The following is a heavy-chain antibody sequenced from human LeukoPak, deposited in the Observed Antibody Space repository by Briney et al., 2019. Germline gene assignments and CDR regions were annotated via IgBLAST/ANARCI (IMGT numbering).Heavy chain of an antibody. Sequence: GGSLRLSCAVSGFTVSTSYMSWVRQAPGKGLEWVSALSGSGGSTYYADSVKGRFTISRDNSKNTLYLQMNSLRAEDTAVYYCAKADRGWGVITKDWGQGTLVTVSS. CDR1: GFTVSTSY. CDR2: LSGSGGST. CDR3: AKADRGWGVITKD. D-gene: IGHD3-10*01. V-gene: IGHV3-23*01. J-gene: IGHJ4*02.